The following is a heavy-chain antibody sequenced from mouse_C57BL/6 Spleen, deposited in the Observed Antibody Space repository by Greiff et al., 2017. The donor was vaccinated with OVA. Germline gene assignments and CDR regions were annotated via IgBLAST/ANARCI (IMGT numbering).Heavy chain of an antibody. CDR1: GYTFTDYY. J-gene: IGHJ1*03. D-gene: IGHD2-5*01. CDR3: ARDDSNHWYFDV. CDR2: INPYNGGT. Sequence: EVQLQQSGPVLVKPGASVKMSCKASGYTFTDYYMNWVKQSHGKSLEWIGVINPYNGGTSSNQRFKGKAPLTVDKSSSTAYMELNSLTSEDSAVNYCARDDSNHWYFDVWGTGTTVTVSS. V-gene: IGHV1-19*01.